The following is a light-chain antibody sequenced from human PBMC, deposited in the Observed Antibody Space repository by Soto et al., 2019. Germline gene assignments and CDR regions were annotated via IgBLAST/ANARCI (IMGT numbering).Light chain of an antibody. Sequence: EIVLTQSPVTLSLSPGERATLSCRASQSVRTYLAWYQVKPGQAPRLLIYDASRMASGVPARFSGSGSGTDVTLTISSLEPEDFALYYCQQRNNWPPITFGQGTRLEIK. J-gene: IGKJ5*01. V-gene: IGKV3-11*01. CDR1: QSVRTY. CDR2: DAS. CDR3: QQRNNWPPIT.